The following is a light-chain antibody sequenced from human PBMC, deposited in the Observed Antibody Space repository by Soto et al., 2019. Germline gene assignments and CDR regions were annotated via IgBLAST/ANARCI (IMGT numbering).Light chain of an antibody. CDR1: QSVSSN. CDR2: GAS. V-gene: IGKV3-15*01. J-gene: IGKJ4*01. CDR3: QQYDNWPLT. Sequence: EIVVTQSPATLSVSPGKRATLSCRASQSVSSNLAWYQQKPGQAPRLLIYGASTRATGLPARFSGSGSGTEFTLTISSLQSEDFAVYYCQQYDNWPLTFGGGTKVEIK.